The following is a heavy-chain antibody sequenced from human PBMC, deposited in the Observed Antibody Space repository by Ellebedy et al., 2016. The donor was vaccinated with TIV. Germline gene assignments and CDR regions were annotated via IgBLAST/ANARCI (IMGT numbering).Heavy chain of an antibody. CDR1: GGSISSYY. CDR2: IYYSGST. D-gene: IGHD3-22*01. V-gene: IGHV4-59*12. Sequence: SETLSLXXTVSGGSISSYYWSWIRQPPGKGLEWIGYIYYSGSTNYNPSLKSRVTISVDKSKNQFSLKLSSVTAADTAVYYCARKYYYDSSGYYERRWYAFDIWGQGTMVTVSS. J-gene: IGHJ3*02. CDR3: ARKYYYDSSGYYERRWYAFDI.